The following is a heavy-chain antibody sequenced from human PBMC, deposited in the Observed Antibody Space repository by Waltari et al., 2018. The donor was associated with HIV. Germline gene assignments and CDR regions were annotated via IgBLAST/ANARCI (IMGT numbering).Heavy chain of an antibody. CDR3: ARGGFYGSGSKVN. CDR2: IKQDGSEK. CDR1: GFTFSSYW. D-gene: IGHD3-10*01. V-gene: IGHV3-7*04. J-gene: IGHJ4*02. Sequence: EVQLVGSGGGLVQPGGSLRLSCAASGFTFSSYWMSWVRQAPGKGLGWVANIKQDGSEKYYVDSVNGRFTIARDNAENSLYLQMNSLRAEDTAVYYCARGGFYGSGSKVNWGQGTLVTVSS.